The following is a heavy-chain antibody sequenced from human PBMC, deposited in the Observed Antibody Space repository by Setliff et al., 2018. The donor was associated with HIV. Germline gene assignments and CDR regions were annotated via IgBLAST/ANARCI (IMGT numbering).Heavy chain of an antibody. CDR2: IYYSGST. J-gene: IGHJ3*02. Sequence: SETLSLTCTVSGGSISSYYWSWIRQPPGKGLEWIGYIYYSGSTNYNPSLKSRVTISVDTSKNQFSLKLSSVTAADTAVYYCARVHSGSYYVRRDDAFDIWSQGTMVTVSS. CDR3: ARVHSGSYYVRRDDAFDI. V-gene: IGHV4-59*01. CDR1: GGSISSYY. D-gene: IGHD1-26*01.